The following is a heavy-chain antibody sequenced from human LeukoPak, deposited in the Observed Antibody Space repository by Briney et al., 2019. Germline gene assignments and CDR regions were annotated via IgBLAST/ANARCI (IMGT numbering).Heavy chain of an antibody. V-gene: IGHV3-48*01. CDR2: ISSSSSTI. CDR1: GFTFSSYS. J-gene: IGHJ4*02. D-gene: IGHD3-22*01. Sequence: GGSLRLSCAASGFTFSSYSMNWVRQAPGKGLEWVSYISSSSSTIYYADSVKGRFTISRDNAKNSLYLQMNSLRAEDTAVYYCARASYYDSARYFDYWGQGTLVTVSS. CDR3: ARASYYDSARYFDY.